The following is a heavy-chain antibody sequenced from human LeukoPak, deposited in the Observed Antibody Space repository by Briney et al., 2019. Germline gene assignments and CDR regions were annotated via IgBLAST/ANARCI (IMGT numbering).Heavy chain of an antibody. J-gene: IGHJ4*02. CDR1: GFTFSSYW. CDR2: IKQDGSEK. V-gene: IGHV3-7*01. Sequence: GGSLRLSCAASGFTFSSYWMIWVRQAPGKGLEWVANIKQDGSEKYYVDSLKGRFTISRDNAKNSLYLQMNSLRAEDTAVYYCARHRYGDYDLDYWGQGTLVTVSS. D-gene: IGHD4-17*01. CDR3: ARHRYGDYDLDY.